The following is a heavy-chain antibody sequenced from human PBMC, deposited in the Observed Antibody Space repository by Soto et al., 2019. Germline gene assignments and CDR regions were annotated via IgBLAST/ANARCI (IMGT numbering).Heavy chain of an antibody. D-gene: IGHD2-15*01. CDR1: GFTFSSYG. CDR2: IWYDGSNK. J-gene: IGHJ6*02. Sequence: PGGSLRLSCAASGFTFSSYGMHWVRQAPGRGLEWVAVIWYDGSNKYYADSVKGRFTISRDNSKNTLYLQMNSLRAEDTAVYYCARAQKRGYCSGGSCYSGGMDVWGQGTTVTVSS. V-gene: IGHV3-33*01. CDR3: ARAQKRGYCSGGSCYSGGMDV.